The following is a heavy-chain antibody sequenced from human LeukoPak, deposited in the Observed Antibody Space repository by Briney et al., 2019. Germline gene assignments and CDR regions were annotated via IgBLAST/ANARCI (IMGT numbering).Heavy chain of an antibody. D-gene: IGHD3-10*01. CDR1: GYTFTSYG. V-gene: IGHV1-18*01. J-gene: IGHJ3*02. CDR3: AREIGGGSGSYSDAFDI. CDR2: ISAYNGNT. Sequence: GASVKVSCKASGYTFTSYGISWVRQAPGQELEWMGWISAYNGNTNYAQKLQGRVTMTTDTSTSTAYMELRSLRSDDTAVYYCAREIGGGSGSYSDAFDIWGQGTMVTVSS.